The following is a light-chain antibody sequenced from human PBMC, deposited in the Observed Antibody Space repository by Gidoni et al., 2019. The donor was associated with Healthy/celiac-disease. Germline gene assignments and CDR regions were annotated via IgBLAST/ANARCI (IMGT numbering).Light chain of an antibody. V-gene: IGKV3-11*01. J-gene: IGKJ4*01. CDR1: QSVSSY. CDR2: DAS. Sequence: EIVLTQSPANLSLSPGERATLSCSASQSVSSYLAWYQQKPGQAPRLLIYDASNRATGIPARFSGSGSGTDFTLTISSLEPEDVAVYYCQQRSNWPTFGGGTKVEIK. CDR3: QQRSNWPT.